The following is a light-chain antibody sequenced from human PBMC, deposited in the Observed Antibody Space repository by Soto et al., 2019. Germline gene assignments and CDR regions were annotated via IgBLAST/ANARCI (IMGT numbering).Light chain of an antibody. CDR2: GAS. CDR1: QSVSSSY. Sequence: EIVLTQSPGTLSLSPGARATLSCRASQSVSSSYLAWYQQKPGQATRLLIYGASSRATGIPDRFSGSGSGTDFTLTISRLEPEDFAVYYCRQYGSSTRFTFGPGTKVDIK. CDR3: RQYGSSTRFT. J-gene: IGKJ3*01. V-gene: IGKV3-20*01.